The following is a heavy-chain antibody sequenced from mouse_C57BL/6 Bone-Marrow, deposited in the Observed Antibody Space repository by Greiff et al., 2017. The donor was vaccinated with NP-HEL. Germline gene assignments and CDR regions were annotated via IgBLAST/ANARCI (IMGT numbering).Heavy chain of an antibody. CDR2: IDPENGDT. CDR3: TTHYEGYFFYAMDY. J-gene: IGHJ4*01. Sequence: VQLQQSGAELVRPGASVKLSCTASGFNIKDDYMHWVKQRPEQGLEWIGWIDPENGDTEYASKLPGKATITADTSSNTAYLQLSILTSEDTAVYYCTTHYEGYFFYAMDYWGQGTSVTVSS. D-gene: IGHD2-3*01. CDR1: GFNIKDDY. V-gene: IGHV14-4*01.